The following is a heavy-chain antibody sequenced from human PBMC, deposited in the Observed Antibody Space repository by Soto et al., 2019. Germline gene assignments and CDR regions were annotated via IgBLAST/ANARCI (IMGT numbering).Heavy chain of an antibody. J-gene: IGHJ3*02. D-gene: IGHD6-13*01. Sequence: EVQLVESGGGLVKPGGSLRLSCSASGFTFSNAWMSWVRQAPGKGLEWVGRIKSKTDGGTTVYAAPVKGRFTISRDDSKTTLCLQMNSLKTEDTAMYYCTTDRIPAAGYALHIWGHGTMVTVSS. CDR1: GFTFSNAW. CDR3: TTDRIPAAGYALHI. CDR2: IKSKTDGGTT. V-gene: IGHV3-15*01.